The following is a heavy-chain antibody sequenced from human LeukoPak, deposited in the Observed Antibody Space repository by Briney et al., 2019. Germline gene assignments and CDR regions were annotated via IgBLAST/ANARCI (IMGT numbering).Heavy chain of an antibody. J-gene: IGHJ3*02. CDR1: GGTFSSYT. CDR2: IIPILGIA. V-gene: IGHV1-69*02. D-gene: IGHD5-24*01. Sequence: SVKVSCKAYGGTFSSYTISWVRQAPGQGLEWMGRIIPILGIANYAQKFQGRVTITADKSTSTAYMELSSLRSEDAAVYYCARADHPRGWIWGQGTMVTVSS. CDR3: ARADHPRGWI.